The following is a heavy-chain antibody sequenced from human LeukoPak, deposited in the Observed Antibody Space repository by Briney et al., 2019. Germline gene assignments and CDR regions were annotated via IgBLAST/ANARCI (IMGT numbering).Heavy chain of an antibody. CDR3: SKEINGYDPDFGY. D-gene: IGHD5-12*01. J-gene: IGHJ4*02. CDR1: GYTFTGYY. CDR2: INPNSGGT. V-gene: IGHV1-2*02. Sequence: ASVKVSCKASGYTFTGYYMHWVRQAPGQGLEWMGWINPNSGGTNYAQKFQGRVTMTRDTSINTAYLELSRLRSDDTAVYYCSKEINGYDPDFGYWGKGILVTV.